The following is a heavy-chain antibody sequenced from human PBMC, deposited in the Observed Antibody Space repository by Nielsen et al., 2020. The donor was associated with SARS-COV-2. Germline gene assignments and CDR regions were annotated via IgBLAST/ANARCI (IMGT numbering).Heavy chain of an antibody. Sequence: SLKISCAASGFRFDDHAMQWVRQAPGKGLEWVSGITWNSGSTDYADSVKGRFTISRDNAKNSLYLQMNSLRAEDTAVYYCARVYSSGWYWGQGTLVTVSS. CDR1: GFRFDDHA. CDR3: ARVYSSGWY. J-gene: IGHJ4*02. CDR2: ITWNSGST. D-gene: IGHD6-19*01. V-gene: IGHV3-9*01.